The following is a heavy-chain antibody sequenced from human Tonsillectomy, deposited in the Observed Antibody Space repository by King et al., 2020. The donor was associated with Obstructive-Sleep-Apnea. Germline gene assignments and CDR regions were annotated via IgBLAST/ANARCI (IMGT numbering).Heavy chain of an antibody. J-gene: IGHJ4*02. CDR2: IKNKAQSYTT. CDR1: GFTFSDYY. CDR3: GRTNYYDDTGYHSDS. V-gene: IGHV3-72*01. Sequence: QLVQSGGGLVQPGRSLRLSCAASGFTFSDYYLDWVRQAPGKGLEWVGRIKNKAQSYTTEYAASVKGRVTISRDDSKKSLYLQMNSLKSDDTAIYYCGRTNYYDDTGYHSDSWGQGTLVTVSS. D-gene: IGHD3-22*01.